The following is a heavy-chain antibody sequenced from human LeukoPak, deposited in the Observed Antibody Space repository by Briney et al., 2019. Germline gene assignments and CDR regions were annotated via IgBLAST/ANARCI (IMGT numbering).Heavy chain of an antibody. D-gene: IGHD6-13*01. J-gene: IGHJ6*04. CDR2: INAGNGNT. CDR3: ASGIAAADDHYYYGMDV. CDR1: GYTFTSYA. Sequence: ASVKVSCKASGYTFTSYAMHWVRQAPGQRLEWMGWINAGNGNTKYSQKFQGRVTITRDTSASTAYMELSSLRSEDTAVYYCASGIAAADDHYYYGMDVWGKGTTVTVSS. V-gene: IGHV1-3*01.